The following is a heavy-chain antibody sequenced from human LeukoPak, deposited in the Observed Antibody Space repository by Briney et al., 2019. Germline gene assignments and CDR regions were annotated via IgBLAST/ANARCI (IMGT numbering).Heavy chain of an antibody. CDR1: GFTFSTYN. CDR2: ITTSSAYI. V-gene: IGHV3-21*01. Sequence: GGSLRLSCAASGFTFSTYNMNWVRQAPGEGLEWVSAITTSSAYIYYEDSVRGRFTIYRHNAKNSLYLQMNMRRAEDTAVYYCARDRSGVTGYTYGRGIDYWCQGTLVTVSS. J-gene: IGHJ4*02. CDR3: ARDRSGVTGYTYGRGIDY. D-gene: IGHD5-18*01.